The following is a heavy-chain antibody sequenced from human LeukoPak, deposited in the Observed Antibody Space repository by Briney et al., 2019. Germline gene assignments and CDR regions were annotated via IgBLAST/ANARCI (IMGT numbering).Heavy chain of an antibody. CDR1: GYSFTSYW. J-gene: IGHJ6*02. V-gene: IGHV5-51*01. CDR3: ARHGERTVTPHYYYYYGMDV. CDR2: IYPGDYDT. D-gene: IGHD4-17*01. Sequence: GESLKISCKGSGYSFTSYWIGWVRQMPGKGLEWMGIIYPGDYDTRYSPSFQGQVTISADKSIRTAYLQWSSLKASDTAMYYCARHGERTVTPHYYYYYGMDVWGQGTTVTVSS.